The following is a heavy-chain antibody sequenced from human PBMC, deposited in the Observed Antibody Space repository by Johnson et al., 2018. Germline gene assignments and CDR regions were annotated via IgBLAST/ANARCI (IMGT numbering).Heavy chain of an antibody. D-gene: IGHD3-3*01. Sequence: QVQLVQSGAEVKKPGSSVKVSCKASGGTFSSYAISWVRQAPGQGLEWMGGIIPIFGTANYAQKFQGRVTITADESTSTAYMEVSSLGSEDTAVYYCARDLAIFGVVIPLYYYYGMDVWGQGTTVTVSS. CDR2: IIPIFGTA. CDR1: GGTFSSYA. J-gene: IGHJ6*02. CDR3: ARDLAIFGVVIPLYYYYGMDV. V-gene: IGHV1-69*01.